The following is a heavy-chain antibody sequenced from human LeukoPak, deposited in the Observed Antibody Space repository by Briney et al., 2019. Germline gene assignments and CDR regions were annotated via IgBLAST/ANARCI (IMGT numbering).Heavy chain of an antibody. Sequence: PSETLSLTCTVSGDSMSSYYWSWLRQPAGKGLEWIGRIHPSGRTNYKSSLKSRVTMSVDTSKNEFSLRLSSVTAADTAVYYCARESWARFDPWGQGILVTVSS. CDR3: ARESWARFDP. V-gene: IGHV4-4*07. D-gene: IGHD3-16*01. CDR1: GDSMSSYY. CDR2: IHPSGRT. J-gene: IGHJ5*02.